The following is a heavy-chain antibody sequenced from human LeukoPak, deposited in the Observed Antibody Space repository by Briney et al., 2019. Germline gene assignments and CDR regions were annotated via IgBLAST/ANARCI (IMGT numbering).Heavy chain of an antibody. V-gene: IGHV4-39*07. CDR3: ARDRAYYYDSSGYYGFDY. CDR2: IYYGGST. Sequence: SETLSLTCTVSGGSVSRNSDYWGWIRQPPGKGLEWIGSIYYGGSTYYNPSLKSRVTISVDTSKNQFSLKLSSVTAADTAVYYCARDRAYYYDSSGYYGFDYWGQGTLVTVSS. CDR1: GGSVSRNSDY. J-gene: IGHJ4*02. D-gene: IGHD3-22*01.